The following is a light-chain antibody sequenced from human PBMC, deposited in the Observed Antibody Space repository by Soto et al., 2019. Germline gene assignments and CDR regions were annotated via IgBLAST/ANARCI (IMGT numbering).Light chain of an antibody. CDR3: CSFAGSCTLYV. CDR1: SSDVGGYSY. CDR2: DVS. V-gene: IGLV2-11*01. J-gene: IGLJ1*01. Sequence: QSVLTQPRSVSGSPGQSVTISCTGTSSDVGGYSYVSWFQQHPGKAPKLMIYDVSKRPSGVPDRSSGSKSGNTASLTISGLQAEDEADYYCCSFAGSCTLYVFGTGTKVTVL.